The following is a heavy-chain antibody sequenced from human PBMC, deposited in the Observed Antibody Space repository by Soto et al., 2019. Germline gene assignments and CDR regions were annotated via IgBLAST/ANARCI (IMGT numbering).Heavy chain of an antibody. J-gene: IGHJ5*02. CDR2: IYYSGST. CDR1: GGSISSGGYY. CDR3: ARGVYSNYLWFDP. V-gene: IGHV4-31*03. D-gene: IGHD4-4*01. Sequence: SETLSLTCTVSGGSISSGGYYWSWIRQHPGKGLEWIGYIYYSGSTYYNPSLKSRVTISVDTSKNQFSLKLSSVTAADTAVYYCARGVYSNYLWFDPWGQGTLVTVST.